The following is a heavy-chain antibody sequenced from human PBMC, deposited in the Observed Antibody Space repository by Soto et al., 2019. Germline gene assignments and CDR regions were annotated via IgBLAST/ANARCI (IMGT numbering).Heavy chain of an antibody. Sequence: GASVKVSCKASGGTFSSYTISWVRQAPGQGLEWMGRIIPILGIANYAQKFQGRVTITADKSTSTAYMELSSLRSEDTAVYYCASSRREARPGRHHEDYWGQGTLVTVSS. CDR3: ASSRREARPGRHHEDY. D-gene: IGHD6-6*01. J-gene: IGHJ4*02. CDR2: IIPILGIA. V-gene: IGHV1-69*02. CDR1: GGTFSSYT.